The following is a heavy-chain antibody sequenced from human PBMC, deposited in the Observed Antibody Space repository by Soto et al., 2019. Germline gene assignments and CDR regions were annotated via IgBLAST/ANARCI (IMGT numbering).Heavy chain of an antibody. CDR2: IKKKSREI. D-gene: IGHD4-17*01. CDR1: GLGFTTYS. CDR3: ARAGGEFNDYGDYTQKAHYGMDV. J-gene: IGHJ6*02. V-gene: IGHV3-7*01. Sequence: GGSLRLSCSASGLGFTTYSMSWVRQAPGKGLEWVASIKKKSREICYGDSVKGRFTISRDNAKNSLYLQMNSLRDEDTAVYYCARAGGEFNDYGDYTQKAHYGMDVWGQGTTVTVSS.